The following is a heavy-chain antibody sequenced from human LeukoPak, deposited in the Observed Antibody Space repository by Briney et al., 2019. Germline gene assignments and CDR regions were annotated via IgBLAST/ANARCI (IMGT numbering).Heavy chain of an antibody. CDR3: AKDDWGGVGATDAEYFQH. Sequence: PGGSLRLSCAASGSTFSSYAMSWVRQAPGKGLEWVSAISGSGGSMYYADSVKGRFTISRDNSKNTLYLQMNSLRAEDTAVYYCAKDDWGGVGATDAEYFQHWGQGTLVTVSS. CDR2: ISGSGGSM. CDR1: GSTFSSYA. J-gene: IGHJ1*01. D-gene: IGHD1-26*01. V-gene: IGHV3-23*01.